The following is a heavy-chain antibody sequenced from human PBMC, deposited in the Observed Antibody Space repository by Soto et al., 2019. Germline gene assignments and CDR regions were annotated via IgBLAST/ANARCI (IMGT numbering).Heavy chain of an antibody. J-gene: IGHJ4*02. CDR3: AKGRGVRGATRIDY. CDR1: GFTFSSYA. CDR2: ISGSGGST. Sequence: EVQLLESGGGLVQPGGSLRLSCAASGFTFSSYAMSWVHQAPGKGLEWVSAISGSGGSTYYADSVKGRFTISRDNSKNTLYLQMNSLRAEDTAVYYCAKGRGVRGATRIDYWGQGTLVTVSS. V-gene: IGHV3-23*01. D-gene: IGHD3-10*01.